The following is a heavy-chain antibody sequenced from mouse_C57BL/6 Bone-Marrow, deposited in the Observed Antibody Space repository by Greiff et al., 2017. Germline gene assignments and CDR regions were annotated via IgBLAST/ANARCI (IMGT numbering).Heavy chain of an antibody. CDR3: ASHETYYSNYGAY. V-gene: IGHV5-6*01. Sequence: EVKLLESGGDLVKPGGSLKLSCAASGFTFSSYGMSWVRQTPDKRLEWVGTISSGGSYTYYPDSVKGRFTITRDNAKTTLYLQMSSLRSEDTAMYYCASHETYYSNYGAYWGQGTLVTVSA. D-gene: IGHD2-5*01. CDR1: GFTFSSYG. CDR2: ISSGGSYT. J-gene: IGHJ3*01.